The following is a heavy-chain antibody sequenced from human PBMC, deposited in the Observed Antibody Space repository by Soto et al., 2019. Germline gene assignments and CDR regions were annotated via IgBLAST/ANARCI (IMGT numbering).Heavy chain of an antibody. D-gene: IGHD3-10*01. V-gene: IGHV4-4*02. Sequence: QVQLQESGPGLVKPSGTLSLTCAVSGGSISSSHWWSWVRQPPGKGLEWIGEISHSGSTNYNPSLKRPVTISVDKSKNQFSLQLSSVTAADSAIYYCARGYYYGSGSYVDYWGQGTLVTVSS. J-gene: IGHJ4*02. CDR3: ARGYYYGSGSYVDY. CDR2: ISHSGST. CDR1: GGSISSSHW.